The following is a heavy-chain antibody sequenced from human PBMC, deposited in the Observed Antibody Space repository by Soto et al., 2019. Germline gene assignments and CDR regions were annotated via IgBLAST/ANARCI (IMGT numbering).Heavy chain of an antibody. CDR3: XXXXXXXXXXCMXX. CDR2: IYYSGST. J-gene: IGHJ6*02. V-gene: IGHV4-30-4*01. CDR1: GXXXXXXXXX. Sequence: QVQLQESGPGLVKPSQTLSLTCTVSGXXXXXXXXXXXWIXXPPXKGLEWIGYIYYSGSTYYSPSLKSRVTISVDTSKNQFSLKLXXXXXXXXXXXXXXXXXXXXXXXCMXXXGQGTTVTVSS.